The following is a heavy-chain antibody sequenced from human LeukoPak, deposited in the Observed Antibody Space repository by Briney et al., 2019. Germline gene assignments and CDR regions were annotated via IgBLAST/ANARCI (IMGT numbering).Heavy chain of an antibody. CDR3: ASGSYYFDY. Sequence: PSETLSLTCTVSGGSISSGSYYWSWIRQPAGKGLEWIGRIYTSGSTNYNPSLKSRLTLSVDTSKNQFSLKLSSVTAPKTALYYWASGSYYFDYWGPGNLVTVSS. V-gene: IGHV4-61*02. CDR2: IYTSGST. D-gene: IGHD2-2*03. J-gene: IGHJ4*02. CDR1: GGSISSGSYY.